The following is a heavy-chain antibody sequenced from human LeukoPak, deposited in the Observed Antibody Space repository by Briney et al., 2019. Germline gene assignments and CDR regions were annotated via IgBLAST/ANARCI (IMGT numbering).Heavy chain of an antibody. V-gene: IGHV3-64*01. D-gene: IGHD6-13*01. CDR2: ISSNGGST. CDR1: GFTFSSYA. Sequence: PGGSLRLSCAASGFTFSSYAMHWVRQAPGKGLEYVSAISSNGGSTSYANSVKGRFTISRDNSKNTLYLQMGSLRAEDMAVYYCARGEQQPNYWGQGTLVTVSS. CDR3: ARGEQQPNY. J-gene: IGHJ4*02.